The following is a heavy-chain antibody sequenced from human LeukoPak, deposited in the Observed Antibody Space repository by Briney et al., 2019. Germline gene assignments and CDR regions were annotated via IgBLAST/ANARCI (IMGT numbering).Heavy chain of an antibody. V-gene: IGHV3-30*18. Sequence: PGGSLRLSCAASGFTFSSYGMHWVRQAPGKGLEWVAVISYDGSNKYYADSVKGRFTISRDNSKNTLYLQMNSLRAEDTAVYYCAKWAAAERGYFDYWGQGTLVTVSS. J-gene: IGHJ4*02. D-gene: IGHD6-13*01. CDR3: AKWAAAERGYFDY. CDR2: ISYDGSNK. CDR1: GFTFSSYG.